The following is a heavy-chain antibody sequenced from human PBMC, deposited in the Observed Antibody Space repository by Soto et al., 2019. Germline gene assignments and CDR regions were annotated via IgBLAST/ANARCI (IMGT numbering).Heavy chain of an antibody. Sequence: DVQVVESGGGLVQPGGSLRLSCAASGFSVSNQDMSWVRQAPGKGLEWVSLINSGGSTYYADSVKGRFSISRDNSKNTLYLQMTSLRAEDTAVYYCARGGYWNQIEYWGQGTLVTVSS. V-gene: IGHV3-66*01. D-gene: IGHD1-1*01. CDR1: GFSVSNQD. J-gene: IGHJ4*02. CDR2: INSGGST. CDR3: ARGGYWNQIEY.